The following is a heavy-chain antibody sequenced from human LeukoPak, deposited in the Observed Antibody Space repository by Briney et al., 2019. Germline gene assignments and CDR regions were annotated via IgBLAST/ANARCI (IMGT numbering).Heavy chain of an antibody. CDR3: AGPHITIFYY. J-gene: IGHJ4*02. CDR2: ISGSGGST. D-gene: IGHD3-3*01. V-gene: IGHV3-23*01. Sequence: GGSLRLSCAATGFTFSSYAMSWVRQARGEGLEWVSAISGSGGSTYYADSVKGRFTISRDNSKNTLYLQMNSLRAEDTAVYYCAGPHITIFYYWGQGTLVTVSS. CDR1: GFTFSSYA.